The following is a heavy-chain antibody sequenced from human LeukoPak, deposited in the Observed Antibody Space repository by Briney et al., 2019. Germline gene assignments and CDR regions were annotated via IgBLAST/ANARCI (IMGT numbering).Heavy chain of an antibody. CDR2: INREGTDK. Sequence: PAGSLRLSCAASGFIFSSHWMSWVRQAPGKGLEWVANINREGTDKNYVDSVKGRFTISRDNAKNSLYLQMSSLRADDTAMYYCARSGSYFSKWGQGTLVAVSS. CDR1: GFIFSSHW. V-gene: IGHV3-7*01. J-gene: IGHJ4*02. D-gene: IGHD1-26*01. CDR3: ARSGSYFSK.